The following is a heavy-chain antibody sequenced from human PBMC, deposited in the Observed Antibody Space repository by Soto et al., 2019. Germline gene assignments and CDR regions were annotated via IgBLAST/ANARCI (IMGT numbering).Heavy chain of an antibody. CDR2: IFSNDEK. J-gene: IGHJ4*02. Sequence: SGPTLVNPTETLTLTCTVSGFSLSNPRMGVSWIRQPPGKALEWLAHIFSNDEKSYSTSLKSRLTISRDTSKSQVVLTMTNMDPVDTAAYYCARIQRISMIVVSKPYFDYWGQGALVTVSS. D-gene: IGHD3-22*01. CDR3: ARIQRISMIVVSKPYFDY. V-gene: IGHV2-26*01. CDR1: GFSLSNPRMG.